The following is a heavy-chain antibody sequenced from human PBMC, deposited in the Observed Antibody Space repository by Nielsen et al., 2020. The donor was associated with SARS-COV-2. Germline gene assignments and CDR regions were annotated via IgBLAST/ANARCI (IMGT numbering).Heavy chain of an antibody. D-gene: IGHD6-13*01. CDR2: INWNGVRT. Sequence: GGSLRLSCAASGFSFDDDGMSWVRQVPGRGLEWVSGINWNGVRTGYADSVRGRFTISRDNAQSTLYLQMNSLRVEDTALYYCARGYLAAPYYYGMDVWGQGTMVTVS. CDR3: ARGYLAAPYYYGMDV. J-gene: IGHJ6*02. V-gene: IGHV3-20*04. CDR1: GFSFDDDG.